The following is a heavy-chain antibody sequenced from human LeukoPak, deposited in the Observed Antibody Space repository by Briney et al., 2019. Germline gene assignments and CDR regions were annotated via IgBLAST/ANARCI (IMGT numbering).Heavy chain of an antibody. CDR3: ARQMITFGGVIVKGDYFDY. Sequence: PSETLSLTCTVSGGSISSSSYYWGWIRQPPGKGLEWIGSIYYSGSTYYNPSLKSRVTISVDTSKNQFSLKLSSVTAADTAVYYCARQMITFGGVIVKGDYFDYWGQGTLVTVSS. V-gene: IGHV4-39*01. CDR2: IYYSGST. D-gene: IGHD3-16*02. CDR1: GGSISSSSYY. J-gene: IGHJ4*02.